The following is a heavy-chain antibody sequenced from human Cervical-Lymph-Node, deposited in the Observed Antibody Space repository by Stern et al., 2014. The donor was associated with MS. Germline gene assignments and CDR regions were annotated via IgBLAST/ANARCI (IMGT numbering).Heavy chain of an antibody. J-gene: IGHJ4*02. D-gene: IGHD3-10*01. CDR3: ATPSDFYGSGSYFPPLDY. Sequence: VQLVESGAEVKKPGSSVKVSCKASGGTFSNYGITWVRQAPGPGLEWMGRIFPIVGITNSAQEVQGRVTITADTSSNTAYMELSTLRSEDTAVYYCATPSDFYGSGSYFPPLDYWGQGTQVIVST. V-gene: IGHV1-69*09. CDR2: IFPIVGIT. CDR1: GGTFSNYG.